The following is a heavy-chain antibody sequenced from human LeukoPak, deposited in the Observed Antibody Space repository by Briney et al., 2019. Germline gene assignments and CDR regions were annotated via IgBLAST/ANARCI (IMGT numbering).Heavy chain of an antibody. V-gene: IGHV3-53*01. J-gene: IGHJ5*02. CDR1: GFTVSSNY. CDR2: IYSGGST. Sequence: GGSLRLSCAASGFTVSSNYMSWVRQAPGKGLEWVSVIYSGGSTYYADSVKGRFTISRDNSKNTLYLQMNSLRAEDTAVYYCARGAVAGKMSWFDPWGQGTLVTVSS. D-gene: IGHD6-19*01. CDR3: ARGAVAGKMSWFDP.